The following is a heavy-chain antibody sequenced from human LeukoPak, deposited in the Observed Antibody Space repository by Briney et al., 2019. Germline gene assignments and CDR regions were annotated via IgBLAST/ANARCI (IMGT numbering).Heavy chain of an antibody. V-gene: IGHV4-59*01. J-gene: IGHJ6*02. CDR3: ARVKVAGTASYYYYYGMDV. Sequence: SETLSLTCTVSGGSISSYYWSWIRQPPGKGLEWIGYIYYSGSTNYNPSLKSRVTISVDTSKNQFSLKLSSVTAADTAVYYCARVKVAGTASYYYYYGMDVWGQGTTVTVS. CDR1: GGSISSYY. D-gene: IGHD6-19*01. CDR2: IYYSGST.